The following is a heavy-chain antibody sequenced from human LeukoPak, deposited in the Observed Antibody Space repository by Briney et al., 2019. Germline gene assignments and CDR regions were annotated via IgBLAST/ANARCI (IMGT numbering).Heavy chain of an antibody. J-gene: IGHJ5*02. CDR2: ITGDGAT. Sequence: GGSLRLSCAVSGFTFTNFAMMWVRQAPGKGLQWVASITGDGATYYADSVRGRFMLSRDTSKNTLYLQMNSLTPEDTALYYCAKGAAAGLVDWFGPWGQGTLVTVSS. V-gene: IGHV3-23*01. D-gene: IGHD6-25*01. CDR1: GFTFTNFA. CDR3: AKGAAAGLVDWFGP.